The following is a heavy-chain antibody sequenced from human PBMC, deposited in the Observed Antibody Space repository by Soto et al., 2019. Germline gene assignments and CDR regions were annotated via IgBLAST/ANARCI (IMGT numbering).Heavy chain of an antibody. D-gene: IGHD3-16*01. CDR1: GFTFSNYG. J-gene: IGHJ6*02. V-gene: IGHV3-33*01. CDR3: SRDAEYWGNGMDL. Sequence: QVQLVESGGGVVQPGRSLRLSCAASGFTFSNYGMHWVRQAPGKGLEWVAVILNDGSNRYHADSVKDRFTISRDNSKNPLSLQMISLRGEDPAVYYCSRDAEYWGNGMDLWGQGTTVTVS. CDR2: ILNDGSNR.